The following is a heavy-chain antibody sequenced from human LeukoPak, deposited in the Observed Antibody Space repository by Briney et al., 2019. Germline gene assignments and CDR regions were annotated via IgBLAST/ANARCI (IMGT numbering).Heavy chain of an antibody. CDR3: ARHGVPGARGCDY. J-gene: IGHJ4*02. CDR2: IYPGDSNV. D-gene: IGHD7-27*01. CDR1: GYSFAKYW. V-gene: IGHV5-51*01. Sequence: GESLKISCKGSGYSFAKYWIGWVRQMPGKGLQWMGIIYPGDSNVRYSPSFQGQVIISVDKSINTAYLQWSSLEASDTAMYYCARHGVPGARGCDYWAQGTLVTVAS.